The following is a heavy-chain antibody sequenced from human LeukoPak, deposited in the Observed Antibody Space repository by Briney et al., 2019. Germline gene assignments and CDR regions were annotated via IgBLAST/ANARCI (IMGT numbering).Heavy chain of an antibody. Sequence: GASVKVSCKASGYTFTSYYMHWVRQAPGQGLEWMGIINPSGGSTSYAQKFQGRVTMTRDMSTSTVYMELSSLRSEETAVYYCAKARDYDSSGYYELDYWGQGTLVTVSS. D-gene: IGHD3-22*01. CDR2: INPSGGST. CDR1: GYTFTSYY. J-gene: IGHJ4*02. CDR3: AKARDYDSSGYYELDY. V-gene: IGHV1-46*01.